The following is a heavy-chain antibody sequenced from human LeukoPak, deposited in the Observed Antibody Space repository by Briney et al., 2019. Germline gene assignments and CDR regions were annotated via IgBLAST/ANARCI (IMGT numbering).Heavy chain of an antibody. J-gene: IGHJ4*02. V-gene: IGHV1-2*02. CDR3: ARGRNIEMTTMSGGSDY. CDR2: LNPNSGDT. CDR1: GYTFTDYY. D-gene: IGHD5-24*01. Sequence: GASVKVSCKASGYTFTDYYMHWVRQAPGQGLEWMGWLNPNSGDTNYAQKFQGRVSMTRDTSISTAYMDLSDLRSDDTAVYYCARGRNIEMTTMSGGSDYWGQGTLVSVHS.